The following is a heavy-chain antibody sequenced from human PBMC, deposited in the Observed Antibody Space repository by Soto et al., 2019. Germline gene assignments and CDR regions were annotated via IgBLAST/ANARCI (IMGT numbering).Heavy chain of an antibody. J-gene: IGHJ6*02. CDR1: LYSFTGYE. V-gene: IGHV1-2*04. CDR3: ARDSTLITMIVVVNPVRPGYYGLAV. Sequence: GSAGKVSSEDPLYSFTGYEMRWGLPSPGQKIKWMGLINPNSGGTNYAQKFQGWVTMTRDTSISTAYMELSRLRSDDTAVYYCARDSTLITMIVVVNPVRPGYYGLAVWGQGTTVRVSS. CDR2: INPNSGGT. D-gene: IGHD3-22*01.